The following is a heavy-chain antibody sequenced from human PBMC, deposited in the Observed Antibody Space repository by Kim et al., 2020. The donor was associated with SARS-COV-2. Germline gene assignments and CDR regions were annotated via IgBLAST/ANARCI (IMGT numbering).Heavy chain of an antibody. V-gene: IGHV4-34*01. CDR2: INHSGST. CDR3: ARGRTPDY. Sequence: SETLSLTCAVYGGSFSGYYWSWIRQPPGKGLEWIGEINHSGSTNYNPSLKSRVTISVDTSKNQFSLKLSSVTAADTAVYYCARGRTPDYWGQGTLVTVSS. D-gene: IGHD2-15*01. CDR1: GGSFSGYY. J-gene: IGHJ4*02.